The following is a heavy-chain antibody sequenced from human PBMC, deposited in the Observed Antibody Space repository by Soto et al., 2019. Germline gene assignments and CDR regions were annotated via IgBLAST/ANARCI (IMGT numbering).Heavy chain of an antibody. CDR1: GFIFSSFG. D-gene: IGHD6-6*01. Sequence: GGSLRLSCAASGFIFSSFGMHWVRQAPGKGLEWVAVISFDGSNKYYADSVKGRFTISRDSSKNTLYLQMNSLRAEDTAVYFCAKVPPVAGRPMLEYYYGMDVWGQGTTVTVSS. CDR2: ISFDGSNK. J-gene: IGHJ6*02. V-gene: IGHV3-30*18. CDR3: AKVPPVAGRPMLEYYYGMDV.